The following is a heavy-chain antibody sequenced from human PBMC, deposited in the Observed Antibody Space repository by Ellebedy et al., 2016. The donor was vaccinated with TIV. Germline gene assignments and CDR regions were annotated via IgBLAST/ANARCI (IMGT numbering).Heavy chain of an antibody. CDR3: ARVVRDIWGFYFDS. Sequence: PGGSLRLSCAASGLTVGSNYMSWVRQTPGKGLEWVSRTYSGGVTYYSDSVRGRFTVSTDKSKNTLELQLDRLTVEDAAVYYCARVVRDIWGFYFDSWGQGIRVTVSS. CDR2: TYSGGVT. V-gene: IGHV3-53*01. CDR1: GLTVGSNY. D-gene: IGHD3-10*01. J-gene: IGHJ4*02.